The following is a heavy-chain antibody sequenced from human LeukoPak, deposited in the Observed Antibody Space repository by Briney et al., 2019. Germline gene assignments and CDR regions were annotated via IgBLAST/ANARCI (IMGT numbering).Heavy chain of an antibody. CDR3: AKVSIVVVTASHFDY. Sequence: GWSLKLSCAASGFTFSSYAMSWVRQAPGKALEWVSAISGSGGSTYYADSVKGRFTISRDNSKNTLYLQMNSLRAEDTAVYYCAKVSIVVVTASHFDYWGQGTLVTVSS. CDR2: ISGSGGST. D-gene: IGHD2-21*02. CDR1: GFTFSSYA. J-gene: IGHJ4*02. V-gene: IGHV3-23*01.